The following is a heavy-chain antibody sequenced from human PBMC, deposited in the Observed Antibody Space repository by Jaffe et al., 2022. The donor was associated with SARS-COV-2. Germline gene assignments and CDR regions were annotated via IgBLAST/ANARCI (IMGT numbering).Heavy chain of an antibody. CDR3: ARISNHDYYYYGMDV. J-gene: IGHJ6*02. D-gene: IGHD4-4*01. V-gene: IGHV4-59*01. CDR1: GGSISSYY. Sequence: QVQLQESGPGLVKPSETLSLTCTVSGGSISSYYWSWIRQPPGKGLEWIGYIYYSGSTNYNPSLKSRVTISVDTSKNQFSLKLSSVTAADTAVYYCARISNHDYYYYGMDVWGQGTTVTVSS. CDR2: IYYSGST.